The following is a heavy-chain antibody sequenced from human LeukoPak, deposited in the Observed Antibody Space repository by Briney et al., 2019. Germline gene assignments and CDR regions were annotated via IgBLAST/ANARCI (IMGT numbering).Heavy chain of an antibody. CDR2: ISYSGNA. CDR3: ARGDDSGAHYPSRFDL. Sequence: SETLFLTCTVSGDSITSYLWSWIRQSPGGGLEWIGDISYSGNANPNPSLKSRATMSLDTSKNHFSLKLISVTAADTAVYYCARGDDSGAHYPSRFDLWGRGTLVTVSS. CDR1: GDSITSYL. J-gene: IGHJ2*01. D-gene: IGHD3-22*01. V-gene: IGHV4-59*01.